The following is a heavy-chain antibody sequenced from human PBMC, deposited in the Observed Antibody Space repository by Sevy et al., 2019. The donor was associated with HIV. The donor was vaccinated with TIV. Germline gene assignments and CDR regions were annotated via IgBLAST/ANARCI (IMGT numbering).Heavy chain of an antibody. CDR3: ARDNGDYFLSTSVFDY. V-gene: IGHV3-48*01. CDR1: GFTFSSYS. J-gene: IGHJ4*02. Sequence: GGSLRLSCAASGFTFSSYSMNWVRQAPGKGLEWVSYISCGFSTIHYADSVKGRFTISRDNAKNSLYLQMNRLRAEDTAVYYCARDNGDYFLSTSVFDYWGQGTLVTVSS. CDR2: ISCGFSTI. D-gene: IGHD4-17*01.